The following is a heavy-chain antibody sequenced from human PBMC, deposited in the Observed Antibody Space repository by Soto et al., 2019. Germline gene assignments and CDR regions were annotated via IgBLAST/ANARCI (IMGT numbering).Heavy chain of an antibody. CDR3: ARDLGTVTYWFDP. Sequence: GGSLRLSCAASGFTFSSYSMNWVRQAPGKGLEWVSSISSSSYIYYADSVKGRFTISRDNAKNSLYLQMNSLRAEDTAVYYCARDLGTVTYWFDPWGQGTLVTVSS. CDR2: ISSSSYI. J-gene: IGHJ5*02. CDR1: GFTFSSYS. D-gene: IGHD4-17*01. V-gene: IGHV3-21*01.